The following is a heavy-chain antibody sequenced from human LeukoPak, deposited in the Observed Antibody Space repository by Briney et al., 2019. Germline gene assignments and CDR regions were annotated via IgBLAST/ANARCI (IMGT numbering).Heavy chain of an antibody. CDR1: GFTFNIYT. V-gene: IGHV3-21*01. CDR3: ARVAGYCDSTSNCYSDY. D-gene: IGHD2-2*01. J-gene: IGHJ4*02. CDR2: ISSSGTNI. Sequence: GGSPRLSCAASGFTFNIYTINWVRQAPGKGLEWVSSISSSGTNIYYADSVKGRFTVSRDNAKNSLFLQMNSLRAEDTAVYYCARVAGYCDSTSNCYSDYWGQGTLVTVSS.